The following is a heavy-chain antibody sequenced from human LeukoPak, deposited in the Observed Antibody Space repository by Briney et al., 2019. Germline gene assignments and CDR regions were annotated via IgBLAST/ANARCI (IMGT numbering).Heavy chain of an antibody. D-gene: IGHD3-22*01. CDR2: IYYSGST. Sequence: SETLSLTRTVSGGSISSYYWSWIRQPPGKGLEWIGYIYYSGSTNYNPSLKSRVTISVDTSKNQFSLKLSSVTAADTAVYYCARSPYYYDSSGYQYWGQGTLVTVSS. J-gene: IGHJ4*02. CDR1: GGSISSYY. V-gene: IGHV4-59*01. CDR3: ARSPYYYDSSGYQY.